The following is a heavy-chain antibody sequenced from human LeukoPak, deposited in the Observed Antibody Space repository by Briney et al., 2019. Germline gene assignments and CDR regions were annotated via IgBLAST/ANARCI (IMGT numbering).Heavy chain of an antibody. Sequence: GGPLRLSCAASGRMFITYNXXXXRXAPGKGXXXXXXISADXSDITYTDSVKGRXXXXRDNSKNTLYLQMTGLRPEDTALYYCVSQDGHTFLDAFDIWGQGTLLIVSS. J-gene: IGHJ3*02. CDR1: GRMFITYN. CDR3: VSQDGHTFLDAFDI. V-gene: IGHV3-30*04. D-gene: IGHD5-24*01. CDR2: ISADXSDI.